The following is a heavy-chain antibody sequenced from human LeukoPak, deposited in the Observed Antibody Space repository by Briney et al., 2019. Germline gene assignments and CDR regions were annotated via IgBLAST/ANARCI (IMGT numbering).Heavy chain of an antibody. CDR2: IKQDGSEK. D-gene: IGHD4-17*01. CDR1: GFTFSSYW. Sequence: PGGSLRLSCAASGFTFSSYWMSWVRQAPGKGLEWVANIKQDGSEKYYVDSVKGRFTISRDNAKNSLYLQMNSLRAEDTAVYYCARIATVTTDGPYYFDYWGQGTLVTVSS. J-gene: IGHJ4*02. CDR3: ARIATVTTDGPYYFDY. V-gene: IGHV3-7*01.